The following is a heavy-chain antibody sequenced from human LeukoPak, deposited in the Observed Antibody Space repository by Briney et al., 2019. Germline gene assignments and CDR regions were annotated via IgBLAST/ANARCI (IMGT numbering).Heavy chain of an antibody. CDR2: IPRDGGST. CDR1: GFTFSSYA. V-gene: IGHV3-23*01. J-gene: IGHJ6*03. Sequence: GGSLRLSCAASGFTFSSYAMSWVRQAPGKGLEWVSSIPRDGGSTYYADSVKGRFTISRDNTKNTLYVQMNSLRVDDTAVYYCAKAPRFGDHAAEYFYYYMDVWGKGTTVTVSS. D-gene: IGHD3-16*01. CDR3: AKAPRFGDHAAEYFYYYMDV.